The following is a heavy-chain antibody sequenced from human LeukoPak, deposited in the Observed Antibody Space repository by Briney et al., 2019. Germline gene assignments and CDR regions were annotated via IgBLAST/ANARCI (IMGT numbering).Heavy chain of an antibody. V-gene: IGHV4-59*08. CDR1: GVSISSYY. CDR2: IYYSGST. CDR3: ARVAGYYHFDY. J-gene: IGHJ4*02. D-gene: IGHD3-22*01. Sequence: SETLSLTCTVSGVSISSYYWSWIRQPPGKGLEWIGYIYYSGSTNYNPSLKSRVTISVDTSKNQFSLKLSSVTAADTAVYYCARVAGYYHFDYWGQGTLVTVSS.